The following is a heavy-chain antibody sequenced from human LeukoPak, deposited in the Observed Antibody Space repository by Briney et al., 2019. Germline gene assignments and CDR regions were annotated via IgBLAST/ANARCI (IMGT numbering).Heavy chain of an antibody. CDR3: ARVEYSSSRGDYYYYMDV. Sequence: SETLSLTCTVSGYPFYSGSYYWRWIRQPAGRVVERIGRTCRSGSTAYSASHKRRVTISVETSKNQYSLRLSSVTAADTSVYYCARVEYSSSRGDYYYYMDVWGKGTTVTVSS. D-gene: IGHD6-6*01. CDR2: TCRSGST. V-gene: IGHV4-61*02. J-gene: IGHJ6*03. CDR1: GYPFYSGSYY.